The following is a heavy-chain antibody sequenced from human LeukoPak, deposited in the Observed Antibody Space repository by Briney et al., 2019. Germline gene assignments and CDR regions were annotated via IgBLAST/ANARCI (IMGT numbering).Heavy chain of an antibody. CDR1: GGSFSGYY. CDR3: ARWLTGLDAFDI. Sequence: SETLSLTCAVYGGSFSGYYWSWIRQPPGKGLEWIGEINHSGTTNYNPSLKSRVTISVDTSKNQFSLKLSSVTAADTAVYYCARWLTGLDAFDIWGQGTMVTVSS. D-gene: IGHD1-14*01. CDR2: INHSGTT. V-gene: IGHV4-34*01. J-gene: IGHJ3*02.